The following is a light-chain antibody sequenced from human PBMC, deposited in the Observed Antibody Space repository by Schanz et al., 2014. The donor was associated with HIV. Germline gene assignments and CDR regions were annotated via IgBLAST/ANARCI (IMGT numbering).Light chain of an antibody. CDR1: SSDVGRYNL. J-gene: IGLJ2*01. CDR3: CSYAGTSTFVV. V-gene: IGLV2-23*02. Sequence: QSVLTQPASVSGSPGQSITISCTGTSSDVGRYNLVSWYQQHPGKAPKLMIYEVSKRPSGVSNRFSGSKSGNTASLTFSGLQAEDEADYYCCSYAGTSTFVVFGGGTKLTVL. CDR2: EVS.